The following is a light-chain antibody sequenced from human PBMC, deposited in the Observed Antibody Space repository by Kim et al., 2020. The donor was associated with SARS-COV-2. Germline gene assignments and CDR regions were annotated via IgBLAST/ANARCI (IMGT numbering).Light chain of an antibody. CDR3: QSYDNSLSGV. CDR1: SSNIGAGYE. CDR2: GDN. V-gene: IGLV1-40*01. J-gene: IGLJ1*01. Sequence: GERVTNSCTGSSSNIGAGYEVHWYKQSPGTAPKLLIYGDNNRPSGAPDRFSGSKSGSSASLAITGLQAEDEADYYCQSYDNSLSGVFGTGTKVTVL.